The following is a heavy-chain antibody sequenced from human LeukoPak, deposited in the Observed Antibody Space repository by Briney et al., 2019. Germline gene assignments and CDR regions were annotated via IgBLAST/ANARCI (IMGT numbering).Heavy chain of an antibody. V-gene: IGHV4-38-2*02. CDR1: GDSISSGSH. D-gene: IGHD3-10*01. Sequence: SETLSLTCTVSGDSISSGSHWGWLRQPPGKGLEWIGCISHSGTTYYNPSFKSRVAISVDTSKKHFSLNLNSVTAADTAVYYCARELLDYNPAGYWGQGTLVTVSS. CDR3: ARELLDYNPAGY. CDR2: ISHSGTT. J-gene: IGHJ4*02.